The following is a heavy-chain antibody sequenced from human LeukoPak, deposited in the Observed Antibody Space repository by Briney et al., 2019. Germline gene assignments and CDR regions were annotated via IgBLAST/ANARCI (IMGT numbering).Heavy chain of an antibody. D-gene: IGHD5-18*01. Sequence: PGGSLRLSCAASGFTVSSNYMSWVRQAPGRGLEWVSLIHSGGSTDYADSVKGRFSISRDNSKNTLYLQVNSLRAEDTAVYYCTRGGFSYGYGFDYWGQGTLVSVSS. V-gene: IGHV3-66*01. CDR3: TRGGFSYGYGFDY. J-gene: IGHJ4*02. CDR1: GFTVSSNY. CDR2: IHSGGST.